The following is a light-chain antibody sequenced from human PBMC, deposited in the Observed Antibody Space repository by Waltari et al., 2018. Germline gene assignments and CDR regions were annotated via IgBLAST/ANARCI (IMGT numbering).Light chain of an antibody. J-gene: IGKJ4*01. CDR3: QQLNSFPVT. V-gene: IGKV1-9*01. Sequence: IQLTQSPSSLSASVGDRVTITCRASQAISTFLAWYQQKPWKAPKLLIYGASTLQSGVPSRFSGSGSGTDFTLTISSLQPEDFATYYCQQLNSFPVTFGGGTKVEV. CDR2: GAS. CDR1: QAISTF.